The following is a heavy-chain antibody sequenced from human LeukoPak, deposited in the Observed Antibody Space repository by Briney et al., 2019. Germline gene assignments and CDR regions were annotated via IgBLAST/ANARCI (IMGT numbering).Heavy chain of an antibody. J-gene: IGHJ4*02. CDR3: ARDKSLGSGYGHFDY. D-gene: IGHD5-12*01. Sequence: PGASVKVPCKASGGTFSSYAISWVRQAPGQGLEWMGRIIPIFGTANYAQKFQGRVTITTDESTSTAYMELSSLRSDGTAVYYCARDKSLGSGYGHFDYGGQGTLVTVSS. V-gene: IGHV1-69*05. CDR2: IIPIFGTA. CDR1: GGTFSSYA.